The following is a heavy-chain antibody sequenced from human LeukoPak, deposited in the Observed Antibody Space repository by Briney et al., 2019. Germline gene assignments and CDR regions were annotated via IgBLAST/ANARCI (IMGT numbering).Heavy chain of an antibody. CDR2: IKRKTDGGTT. Sequence: GGSLRLSCAASGFTFSNAWMGWVRQAPGKGLEWVGRIKRKTDGGTTDYAAPVKGRCTISRDDSKNTLYLQMNSLKTEVTAVYYCTAGRFKVYWGQGTLVTVSS. CDR1: GFTFSNAW. J-gene: IGHJ4*02. V-gene: IGHV3-15*01. CDR3: TAGRFKVY. D-gene: IGHD3-10*01.